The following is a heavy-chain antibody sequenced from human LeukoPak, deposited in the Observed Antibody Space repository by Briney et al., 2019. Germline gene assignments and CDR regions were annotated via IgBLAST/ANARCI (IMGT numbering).Heavy chain of an antibody. CDR1: GFSFSSHS. J-gene: IGHJ4*02. Sequence: PGGSLRLSCAASGFSFSSHSMNWVRQAPGKGLEWVAVISYDGSNKYYADSVKGRFTISRDNSKNTLYLQMNSLRAEDTAVYYCARESSSGWYFFDYWGQGTLVTVSS. V-gene: IGHV3-30*03. CDR2: ISYDGSNK. CDR3: ARESSSGWYFFDY. D-gene: IGHD6-19*01.